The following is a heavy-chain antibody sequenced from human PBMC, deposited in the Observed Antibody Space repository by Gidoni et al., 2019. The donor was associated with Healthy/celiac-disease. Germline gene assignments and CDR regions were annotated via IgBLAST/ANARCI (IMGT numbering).Heavy chain of an antibody. CDR1: GFPFSSYS. V-gene: IGHV3-21*01. D-gene: IGHD6-6*01. J-gene: IGHJ4*02. Sequence: EVQLVESGGGLVKPGGSLRLPCAPSGFPFSSYSMNWVRQAPGKGLEWVSSISSSSSYIYYADSVKGRFTISRDNAKNSLYLQMNSLRAEDTAVYYCARDLHSSSPGDYWGQGTLVTVSS. CDR3: ARDLHSSSPGDY. CDR2: ISSSSSYI.